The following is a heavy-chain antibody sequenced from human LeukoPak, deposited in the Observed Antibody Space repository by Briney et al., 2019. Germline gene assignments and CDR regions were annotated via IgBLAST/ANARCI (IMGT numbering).Heavy chain of an antibody. J-gene: IGHJ5*02. Sequence: GGSLRLSCAASGFTFSTSAMNWVRQAPGKGLEWVSSINQGATHIYYADSVRGRFTISRDNAKNSLYLQMNSLRAEDTAVYYCARGGHCGGDCYLLDPWGQGTLVTVSS. CDR2: INQGATHI. D-gene: IGHD2-21*02. V-gene: IGHV3-21*01. CDR3: ARGGHCGGDCYLLDP. CDR1: GFTFSTSA.